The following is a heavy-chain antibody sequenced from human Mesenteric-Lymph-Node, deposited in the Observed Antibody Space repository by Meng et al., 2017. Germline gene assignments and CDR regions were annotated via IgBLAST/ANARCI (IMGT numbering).Heavy chain of an antibody. V-gene: IGHV1-18*01. CDR3: ARDRLRTLAYYYGMDV. CDR1: GYTFTSYG. Sequence: ASVKVSCKASGYTFTSYGISWVRQAPGQGLEWMGWISAYNGNTNYAQKLQGRVTMTTDTSTSTAYMELRSLRSDDTAVYHCARDRLRTLAYYYGMDVWGQGTTVTVSS. D-gene: IGHD4-17*01. J-gene: IGHJ6*02. CDR2: ISAYNGNT.